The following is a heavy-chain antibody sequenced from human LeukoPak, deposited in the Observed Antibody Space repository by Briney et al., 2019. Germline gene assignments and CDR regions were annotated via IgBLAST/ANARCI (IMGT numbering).Heavy chain of an antibody. Sequence: GASVKVSCKVSGYTLTELSMHWVRQAPGKGLEWMGGFDPEDGETIYAQKFQGRVTMTEDTSTDTAYMELSSLRSEDTAVYYCATACRTTVEWHAFDIWGQGTMVTVSS. J-gene: IGHJ3*02. CDR2: FDPEDGET. D-gene: IGHD4-17*01. CDR1: GYTLTELS. CDR3: ATACRTTVEWHAFDI. V-gene: IGHV1-24*01.